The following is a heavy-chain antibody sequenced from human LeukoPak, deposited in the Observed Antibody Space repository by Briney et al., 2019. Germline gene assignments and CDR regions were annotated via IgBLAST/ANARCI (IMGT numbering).Heavy chain of an antibody. CDR1: GYTFTGYY. CDR3: ATITMVRGVISYYYGMDV. V-gene: IGHV1-2*02. J-gene: IGHJ6*02. CDR2: INPNSGCT. Sequence: ASVKVPCKASGYTFTGYYMHWVRQAPGQGLEWMGWINPNSGCTNYAQKFQGKVTMTRDTSISTAYMELSRLRSDDTAVYYCATITMVRGVISYYYGMDVWGQGTTVTVSS. D-gene: IGHD3-10*01.